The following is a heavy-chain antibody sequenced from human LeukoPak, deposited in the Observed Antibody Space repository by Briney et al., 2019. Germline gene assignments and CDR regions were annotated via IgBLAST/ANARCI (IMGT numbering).Heavy chain of an antibody. CDR3: ARDSGFWLF. V-gene: IGHV4-59*12. CDR2: VSYSGRT. CDR1: GGSITNYY. J-gene: IGHJ1*01. Sequence: PSETLSLTCTVSGGSITNYYWNWIRQPPGKDLEWIGCVSYSGRTHYSSALKSRVTISVDTSKNQFSLNLRSVTAADTAVYFCARDSGFWLFWGQGTLVTVSS. D-gene: IGHD3-22*01.